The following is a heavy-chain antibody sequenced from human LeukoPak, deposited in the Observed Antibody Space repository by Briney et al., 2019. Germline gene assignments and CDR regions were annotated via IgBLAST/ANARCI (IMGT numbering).Heavy chain of an antibody. D-gene: IGHD6-13*01. J-gene: IGHJ4*02. CDR2: IYTSGST. CDR3: ARDAAAAGLYYFAY. Sequence: SETLSLTCTVSGGSISSYYWSWIRQPAGKGLEWIGRIYTSGSTNYNPSLKSRVTISVDKSKNQFSLKLSSVTAADTAVYYCARDAAAAGLYYFAYWGQGTLVTVSS. CDR1: GGSISSYY. V-gene: IGHV4-4*07.